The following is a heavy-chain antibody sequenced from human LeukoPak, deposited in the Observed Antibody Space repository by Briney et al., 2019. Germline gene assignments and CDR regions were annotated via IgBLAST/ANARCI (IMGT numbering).Heavy chain of an antibody. V-gene: IGHV4-59*01. CDR2: IYYSGST. CDR1: GGSISSYY. J-gene: IGHJ5*02. CDR3: ARDRSSSSRYNWFDP. Sequence: SETLSLTCTVSGGSISSYYWSWIRQPPGKGLEWIGYIYYSGSTNCNPSLKSRVTISVDTSKSQFSLKLTSVTAADTAVYYCARDRSSSSRYNWFDPWGQGTLVTVSS. D-gene: IGHD6-13*01.